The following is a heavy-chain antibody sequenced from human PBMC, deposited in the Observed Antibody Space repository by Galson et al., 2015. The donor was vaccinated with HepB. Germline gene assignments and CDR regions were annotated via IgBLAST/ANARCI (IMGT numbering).Heavy chain of an antibody. D-gene: IGHD1-1*01. CDR2: IYWDDDK. J-gene: IGHJ4*02. Sequence: PALVKPTQTLTLTCAFSGFSLNTSGVGVGWIRQPPGKALEWLALIYWDDDKRYRPSLKTRLTITKDTSKNQVVLTMTNVDPVDTATYHCAQIHNSFFDYWGQGTLVTVSS. V-gene: IGHV2-5*02. CDR3: AQIHNSFFDY. CDR1: GFSLNTSGVG.